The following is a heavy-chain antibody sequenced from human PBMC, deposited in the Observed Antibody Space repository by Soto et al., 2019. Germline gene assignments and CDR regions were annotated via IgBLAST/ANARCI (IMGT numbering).Heavy chain of an antibody. J-gene: IGHJ6*02. CDR2: IYHSGST. CDR1: GVYIRSSNW. CDR3: ARNTYSSSNLVYYGMDV. V-gene: IGHV4-4*02. D-gene: IGHD6-13*01. Sequence: PSDTLSLTCAVSGVYIRSSNWWSWVRQPPGKGLEWIGEIYHSGSTNYNPSLKSRVTISVDKSKNQFSLKLSSVTAADTAVYYCARNTYSSSNLVYYGMDVWGQGTTVTGSS.